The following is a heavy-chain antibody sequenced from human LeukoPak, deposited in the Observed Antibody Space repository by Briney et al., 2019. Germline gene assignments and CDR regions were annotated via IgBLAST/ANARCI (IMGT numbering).Heavy chain of an antibody. Sequence: GASVKVSCKASGGTFSSYAISWVRQAPGQGLEWMGRIIPILGIANYAQKFQGRVTITADKSTSTAYMELSSLRSEDTAVYYCATDGGYSGYRFDYWGQGTLVTVSS. D-gene: IGHD5-12*01. CDR2: IIPILGIA. V-gene: IGHV1-69*04. CDR1: GGTFSSYA. CDR3: ATDGGYSGYRFDY. J-gene: IGHJ4*02.